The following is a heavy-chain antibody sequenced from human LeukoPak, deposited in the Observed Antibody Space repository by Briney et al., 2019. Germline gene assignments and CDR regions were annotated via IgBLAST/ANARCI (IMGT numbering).Heavy chain of an antibody. Sequence: ASVKVSCKASGYTFTTYAMHWVRQAPGQRLEWMGWINAGNINTKYSQKFQGRVTITRDTSARTAYMELSSLRSEDTAVYYCARSTDPIVMDYWGQGTLVTVSS. V-gene: IGHV1-3*01. CDR2: INAGNINT. CDR3: ARSTDPIVMDY. J-gene: IGHJ4*02. CDR1: GYTFTTYA. D-gene: IGHD2/OR15-2a*01.